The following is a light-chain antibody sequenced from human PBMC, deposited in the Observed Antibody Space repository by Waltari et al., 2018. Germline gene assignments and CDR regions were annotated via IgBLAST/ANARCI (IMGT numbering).Light chain of an antibody. CDR3: AAWDDSLNGV. Sequence: SVLTQPPTPSGTPGQRVPISCSGTSSNIGRNSVNWYQQVPGTAPKLLIYNNSQRPSGVPDRFSGSKSGTSASLDISGLQSEDEADYYCAAWDDSLNGVFGGGTKLTVL. V-gene: IGLV1-44*01. CDR2: NNS. CDR1: SSNIGRNS. J-gene: IGLJ3*02.